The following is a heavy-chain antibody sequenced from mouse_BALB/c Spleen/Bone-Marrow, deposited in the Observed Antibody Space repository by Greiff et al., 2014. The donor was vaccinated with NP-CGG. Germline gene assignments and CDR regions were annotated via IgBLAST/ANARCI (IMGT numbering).Heavy chain of an antibody. J-gene: IGHJ4*01. CDR3: ARYGNYCYAMDY. CDR1: GFNIKDTY. V-gene: IGHV14-3*02. Sequence: EVQLQQSGAELVKPGASVKSSCTASGFNIKDTYMYWVKQRPEQGLEWIGRIDPANGNTKYDPKFQGKATITADTSSNTAYLQLSSLTSEDTAVYYCARYGNYCYAMDYWGQGTSVTVSS. D-gene: IGHD2-1*01. CDR2: IDPANGNT.